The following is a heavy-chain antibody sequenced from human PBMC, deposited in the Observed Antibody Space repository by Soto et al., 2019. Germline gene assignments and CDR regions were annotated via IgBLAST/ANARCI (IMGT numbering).Heavy chain of an antibody. CDR3: ARALGSFDI. D-gene: IGHD3-16*01. CDR2: ILHTGNT. V-gene: IGHV4-34*12. J-gene: IGHJ3*02. Sequence: QVQLQQWGAGLLKPSETLSLTCAVYGGSFSDYYWSWIRQPPGKGLEWIGEILHTGNTNYNPSLKSRVTASVDTSKNQFSLEMNSVTAADTAMYYCARALGSFDIWGQGTMVTVSS. CDR1: GGSFSDYY.